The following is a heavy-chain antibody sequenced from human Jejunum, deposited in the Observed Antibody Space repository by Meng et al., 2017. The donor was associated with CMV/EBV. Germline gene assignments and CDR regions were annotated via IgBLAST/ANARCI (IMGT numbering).Heavy chain of an antibody. CDR3: AHRPSYYDFWSGSE. J-gene: IGHJ4*02. D-gene: IGHD3-3*01. CDR1: GFSLSTSGVG. V-gene: IGHV2-5*02. CDR2: IYWDDDK. Sequence: QITLMEYGPTLVKPTQTLNLTCTFSGFSLSTSGVGVGWIRQPPGKALEWLALIYWDDDKHYSPSLKSRLTITKDTSKNQVVLTMTNMDPVDTATYYCAHRPSYYDFWSGSEWGQGTLVTVSS.